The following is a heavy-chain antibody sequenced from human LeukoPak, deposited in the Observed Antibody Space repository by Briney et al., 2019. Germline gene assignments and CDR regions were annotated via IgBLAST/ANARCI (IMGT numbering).Heavy chain of an antibody. D-gene: IGHD1-26*01. CDR2: ISAGNGNT. CDR3: ARDSGSGNNDY. V-gene: IGHV1-3*01. CDR1: GYTFTSYA. J-gene: IGHJ4*02. Sequence: ASVKVSCKASGYTFTSYAIHWVRQAPGQRLEWMGWISAGNGNTKYSQNFQGRVTFISNTSATTAFMELSSLRSEDAAVYYCARDSGSGNNDYWGQGTLATVSS.